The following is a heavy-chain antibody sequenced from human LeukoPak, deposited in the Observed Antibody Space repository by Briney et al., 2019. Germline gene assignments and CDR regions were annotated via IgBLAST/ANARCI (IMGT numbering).Heavy chain of an antibody. V-gene: IGHV5-51*01. D-gene: IGHD2-15*01. CDR2: IFPGGFEI. J-gene: IGHJ6*02. CDR1: GYSFTDYW. Sequence: GESLKISCKGSGYSFTDYWIGWVRQMPGKGLEWMGIIFPGGFEIKYSPSFQGQVIISVDKSISTAYLQWSSLQASDTAMYYCARHGLEGCRGGKCYRSFHYYGMDVWGQGTTVTVSS. CDR3: ARHGLEGCRGGKCYRSFHYYGMDV.